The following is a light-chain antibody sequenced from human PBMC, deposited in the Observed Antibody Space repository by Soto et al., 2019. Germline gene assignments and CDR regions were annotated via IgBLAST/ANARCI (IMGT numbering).Light chain of an antibody. CDR3: QQYNSYSRT. CDR1: QSISSW. CDR2: KAS. Sequence: DIQMTQSPSTLSASVGDRVTITCRASQSISSWLAWYQQKPGKAPKLLIYKASSLESGVPSRFSGSGSGTXXXXXXXXLQPDDFATYYCQQYNSYSRTFGQGTKVEIK. J-gene: IGKJ1*01. V-gene: IGKV1-5*03.